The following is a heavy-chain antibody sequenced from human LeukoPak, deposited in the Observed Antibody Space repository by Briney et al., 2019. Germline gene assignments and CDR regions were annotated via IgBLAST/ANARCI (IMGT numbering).Heavy chain of an antibody. D-gene: IGHD1-26*01. CDR2: ISSSSSYI. CDR1: GFTVSSNS. J-gene: IGHJ4*02. V-gene: IGHV3-21*01. CDR3: AKDHTEWELRYYFDY. Sequence: GGSLRLSCAASGFTVSSNSMSWVRQAPGKGLEWVSSISSSSSYIYYADSVKGRFTISRDNAKNSLYLQMNSLRAEDTAVYYCAKDHTEWELRYYFDYWGQGTLVTVSS.